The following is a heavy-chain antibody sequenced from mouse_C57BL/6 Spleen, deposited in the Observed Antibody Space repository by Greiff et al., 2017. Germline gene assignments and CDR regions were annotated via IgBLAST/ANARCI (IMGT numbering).Heavy chain of an antibody. CDR3: ARDGTGYFDY. V-gene: IGHV5-16*01. CDR1: GFTFSDYY. D-gene: IGHD3-3*01. Sequence: EVKLMESEGGLVQPGSSMKLSCTASGFTFSDYYMAWVRQVPEKGLEWVANINYDGSSTYYLDSLKSRFIISRDNAKNILYLQMSSLKSEDTATYYCARDGTGYFDYGGQGTTLTVSS. J-gene: IGHJ2*01. CDR2: INYDGSST.